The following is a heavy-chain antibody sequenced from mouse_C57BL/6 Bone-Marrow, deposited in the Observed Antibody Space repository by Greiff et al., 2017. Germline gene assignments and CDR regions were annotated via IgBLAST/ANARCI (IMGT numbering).Heavy chain of an antibody. CDR3: AGTGSSLYYAMDY. CDR1: GYTFTSYW. V-gene: IGHV1-55*01. D-gene: IGHD1-1*01. J-gene: IGHJ4*01. Sequence: QVQLQQPGAELVKPGASVKMSCKASGYTFTSYWITWVKQRPGQGLEWIGDIYPGSGSTNYNEKFKSKATLTVDTSSSTAYMQLSSLTSEDSAVYYCAGTGSSLYYAMDYWGQGTSVTVSS. CDR2: IYPGSGST.